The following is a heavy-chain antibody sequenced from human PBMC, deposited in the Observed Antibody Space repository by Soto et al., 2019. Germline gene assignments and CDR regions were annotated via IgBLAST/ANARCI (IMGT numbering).Heavy chain of an antibody. D-gene: IGHD5-18*01. CDR3: SHGYYQYFES. CDR1: GVTLSNVW. Sequence: LRLSCAVSGVTLSNVWMNWVRQAPGKGPEWVGRIKSKTDGGTVEYAAPVKDRFTISRDDSENTLYLQMNSLKSEDTAVYYCSHGYYQYFESWGQGTLVTVSS. J-gene: IGHJ4*02. CDR2: IKSKTDGGTV. V-gene: IGHV3-15*07.